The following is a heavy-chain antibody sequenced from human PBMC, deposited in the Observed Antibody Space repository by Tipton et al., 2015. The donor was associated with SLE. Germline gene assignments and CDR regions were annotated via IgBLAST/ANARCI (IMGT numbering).Heavy chain of an antibody. J-gene: IGHJ6*02. Sequence: TLSLTCTVSGGSISGGTYYWGWIRQPPGEGLEWIGSIYYSGTTYYNPSLKSRVTISVDTAKNQFSLKLTSVTATDTAVYYCARGMGTWRGAIVGVDVWGQGTTVTVSS. CDR3: ARGMGTWRGAIVGVDV. V-gene: IGHV4-39*07. CDR1: GGSISGGTYY. D-gene: IGHD7-27*01. CDR2: IYYSGTT.